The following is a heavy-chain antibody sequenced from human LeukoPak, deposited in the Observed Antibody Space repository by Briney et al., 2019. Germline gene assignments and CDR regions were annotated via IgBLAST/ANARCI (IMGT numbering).Heavy chain of an antibody. J-gene: IGHJ3*01. CDR2: ISGSGGST. V-gene: IGHV3-23*01. CDR1: GFTFSSYA. CDR3: AKDSVYSQWGPRNDAFDV. D-gene: IGHD5-18*01. Sequence: QSGGSLRLSCAASGFTFSSYAMSWVRQAPGKGLEWVSAISGSGGSTYYADSVKGRFTISRDNSKNTLYLQMNSLRAEDTAVYYCAKDSVYSQWGPRNDAFDVWGQGTMVAVSS.